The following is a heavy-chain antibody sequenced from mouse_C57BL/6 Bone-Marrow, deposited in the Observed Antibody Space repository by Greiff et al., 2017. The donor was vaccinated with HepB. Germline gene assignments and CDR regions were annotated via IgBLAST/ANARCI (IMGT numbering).Heavy chain of an antibody. V-gene: IGHV1-50*01. D-gene: IGHD2-3*01. J-gene: IGHJ4*01. Sequence: QVQLQQPGAELVKPGASVKLSCKASGYTFTSYWMQWVKQRPGQGLEWIGEIEPSDSYTNYNQKFKGKATLTVETSSSTAYMQLSSLTSEDSAVYYCARGDDYYVESMDYWGQGTSVPVSS. CDR3: ARGDDYYVESMDY. CDR2: IEPSDSYT. CDR1: GYTFTSYW.